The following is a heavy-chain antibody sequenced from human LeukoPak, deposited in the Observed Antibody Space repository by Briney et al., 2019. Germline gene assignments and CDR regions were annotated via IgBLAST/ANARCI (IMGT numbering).Heavy chain of an antibody. CDR2: IAPISGTP. Sequence: SVKVSCKASGGTFTHYVISWVRQAPGQGLEWMGGIAPISGTPMYAQRFQDRVTITADTSTYTAYLEMSSLTSEDTAMYYCAREGEYYSESGNLVDASDVWGQGTMVTVSA. D-gene: IGHD3-10*01. V-gene: IGHV1-69*06. J-gene: IGHJ3*01. CDR1: GGTFTHYV. CDR3: AREGEYYSESGNLVDASDV.